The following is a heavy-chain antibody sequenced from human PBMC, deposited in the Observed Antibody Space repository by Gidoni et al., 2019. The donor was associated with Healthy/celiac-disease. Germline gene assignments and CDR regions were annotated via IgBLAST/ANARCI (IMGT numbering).Heavy chain of an antibody. V-gene: IGHV4-31*03. D-gene: IGHD6-13*01. CDR2: IYYSGST. Sequence: QVQLQESGPGLVKPSQTLSLTCTVSVGSISSGGYYWSWIRQPPGKGLEWIGYIYYSGSTYYNPSLKSRVTISVDTSKNQFSLKLSSVTAADTAVYYCAREQKLAAAGYYYYYGMDVWGQGTTVTVSS. CDR3: AREQKLAAAGYYYYYGMDV. CDR1: VGSISSGGYY. J-gene: IGHJ6*02.